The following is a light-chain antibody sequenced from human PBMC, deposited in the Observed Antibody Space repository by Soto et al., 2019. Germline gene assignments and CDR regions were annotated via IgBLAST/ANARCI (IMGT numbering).Light chain of an antibody. V-gene: IGLV2-14*03. CDR2: DVT. CDR1: SSGVGGYNY. J-gene: IGLJ1*01. CDR3: SSYTTSNTRQIV. Sequence: QSVLTQPASVSGSPGQSITISCTGTSSGVGGYNYVSWYQHHPGKAPKLIIYDVTNRPSGVSNPFSGSKSGNTASLTISGLQLEDEADYYCSSYTTSNTRQIVFGTGTKVTVL.